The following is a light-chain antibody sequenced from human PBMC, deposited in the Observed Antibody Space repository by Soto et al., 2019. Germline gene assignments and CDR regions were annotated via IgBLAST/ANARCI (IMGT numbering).Light chain of an antibody. Sequence: QSVLTQPASVSASPGQSITISCTGTSSDVGAYNYVSWYQQHPGKAPKLMIYEVSNRPSGVSNRFSGSKSGNTASLTISGLQAEDEADYYCQSYDNSLSVYVFGTGTKVTVL. CDR2: EVS. CDR1: SSDVGAYNY. CDR3: QSYDNSLSVYV. J-gene: IGLJ1*01. V-gene: IGLV2-14*01.